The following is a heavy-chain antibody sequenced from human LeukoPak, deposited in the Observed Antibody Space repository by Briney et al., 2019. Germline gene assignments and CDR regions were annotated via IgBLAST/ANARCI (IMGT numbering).Heavy chain of an antibody. CDR1: GGSVSSGSYY. V-gene: IGHV4-61*01. CDR2: TYYSGST. D-gene: IGHD3-22*01. Sequence: SETLSLTCTVSGGSVSSGSYYWSWIRQPPGKGLEWIGYTYYSGSTNYNPSPKSRVTISVDTSKNQFSLKLSSVTAADTAVYYCARATHIPYDSSGYYYWGQGTLVTVSS. J-gene: IGHJ4*02. CDR3: ARATHIPYDSSGYYY.